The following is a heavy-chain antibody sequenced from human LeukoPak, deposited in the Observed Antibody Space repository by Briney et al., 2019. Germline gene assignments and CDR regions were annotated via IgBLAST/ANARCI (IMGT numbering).Heavy chain of an antibody. J-gene: IGHJ4*02. CDR2: IYYSGST. CDR1: GGSISSYY. CDR3: ASMYSSSPNFDY. D-gene: IGHD6-6*01. V-gene: IGHV4-59*01. Sequence: PSETLSLTCTVSGGSISSYYWSWNRQPPGKGLEWIGYIYYSGSTNYNPSLKSRVTISVDTSKNQFSLKLSSVTAADTAVYYCASMYSSSPNFDYWDQGTLVTVSS.